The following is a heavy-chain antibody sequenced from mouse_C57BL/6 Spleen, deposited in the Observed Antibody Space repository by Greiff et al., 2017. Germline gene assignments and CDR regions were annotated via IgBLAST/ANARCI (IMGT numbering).Heavy chain of an antibody. CDR1: GFTFSDYY. Sequence: EVQLQESEGGLVQPGSSMTLSCTASGFTFSDYYMAWVRQVPEKGLDWVANINFDGTSTYYLDSLKSRFIISRDNAKNILCLQISSLKSEDTATYYCARGGRARGNYFDYWGQGTTLTVSS. D-gene: IGHD3-1*01. CDR3: ARGGRARGNYFDY. CDR2: INFDGTST. V-gene: IGHV5-16*01. J-gene: IGHJ2*01.